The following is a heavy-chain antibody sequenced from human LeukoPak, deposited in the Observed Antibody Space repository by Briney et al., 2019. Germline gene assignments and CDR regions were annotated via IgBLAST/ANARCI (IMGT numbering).Heavy chain of an antibody. CDR1: GFTFSSYS. Sequence: PGGSLRLSCAASGFTFSSYSMNWVRQAPGKGLEWVSSISSSSSYIYYADSVKGRFTISRDNAKNSLYLHMNTLRAEDTAVYYCASIVATTACSDYWGQGTLVTVSS. V-gene: IGHV3-21*01. J-gene: IGHJ4*02. CDR2: ISSSSSYI. CDR3: ASIVATTACSDY. D-gene: IGHD5-12*01.